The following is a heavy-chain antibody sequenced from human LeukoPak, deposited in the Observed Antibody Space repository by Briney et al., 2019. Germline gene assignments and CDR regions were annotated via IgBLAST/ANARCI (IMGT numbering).Heavy chain of an antibody. CDR3: AKADATIGGAFDT. J-gene: IGHJ3*02. Sequence: PGGSLRLSCAASGFTFSSYWMHWVRQAPGKGLVWVSDINSDGSSTNYADSVKGRFTISRDNPRSTLYLEMNILRAEDTAVYYCAKADATIGGAFDTWGQGTMVIVSS. V-gene: IGHV3-74*01. D-gene: IGHD3-16*01. CDR2: INSDGSST. CDR1: GFTFSSYW.